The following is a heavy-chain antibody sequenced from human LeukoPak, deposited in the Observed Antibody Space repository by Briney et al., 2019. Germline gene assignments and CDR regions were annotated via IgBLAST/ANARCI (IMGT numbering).Heavy chain of an antibody. CDR3: ARNMTAVARLDVFDI. J-gene: IGHJ3*02. V-gene: IGHV4-39*01. Sequence: SETLSLTCTVSGDSLSSSFHYWGWIRQSPGKGLEWIGSIYYSGSAYYNPSIKSPVTISVDTSKNQFSLELRSVTAVDTAIYYCARNMTAVARLDVFDIWGPGTMVTVSS. D-gene: IGHD4-17*01. CDR1: GDSLSSSFHY. CDR2: IYYSGSA.